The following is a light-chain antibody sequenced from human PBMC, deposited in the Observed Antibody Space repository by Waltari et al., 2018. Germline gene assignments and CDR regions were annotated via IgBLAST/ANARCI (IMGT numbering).Light chain of an antibody. V-gene: IGLV2-23*02. CDR1: SSDVGSFNL. CDR2: DVN. CDR3: CSYSGSHMV. J-gene: IGLJ3*02. Sequence: QSALTQPAPVSGSQGQSITISCTGTSSDVGSFNLVSWYQQSPGKAPKVIIYDVNQRPSGVSDRFSGAKSGNTATLTISGLQAEDEADYHCCSYSGSHMVFGGGTRLTV.